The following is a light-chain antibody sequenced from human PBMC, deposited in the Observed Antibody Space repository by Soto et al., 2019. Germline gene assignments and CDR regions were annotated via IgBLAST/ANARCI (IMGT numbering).Light chain of an antibody. CDR2: GGS. Sequence: IQLTQSPSSLSASVGDRVTITCRVSQAINSYLAWYQQEPGKAPKLLIYGGSTLQSGVPSRFSGSGSGTDFTLTISSLQSEDFATYYCQHLNAFPLTFGGGTKVEI. V-gene: IGKV1-9*01. CDR3: QHLNAFPLT. CDR1: QAINSY. J-gene: IGKJ4*01.